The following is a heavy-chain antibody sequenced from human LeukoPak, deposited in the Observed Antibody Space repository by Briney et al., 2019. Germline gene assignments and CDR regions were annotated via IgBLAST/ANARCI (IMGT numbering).Heavy chain of an antibody. J-gene: IGHJ6*03. D-gene: IGHD1-26*01. CDR3: ATAPRGTSDYSDV. V-gene: IGHV3-48*01. CDR1: ALSLTSNT. CDR2: ISVSGRL. Sequence: RGSLRLSCAASALSLTSNTIKWVRQTHGQGLEWLSEISVSGRLHYAESEMGRFSTSRDNASNSVSLQKKRLIGADASAYFTATAPRGTSDYSDVWGRGTTVSVSS.